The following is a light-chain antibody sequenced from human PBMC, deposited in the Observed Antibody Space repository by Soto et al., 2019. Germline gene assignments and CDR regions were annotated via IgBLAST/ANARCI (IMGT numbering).Light chain of an antibody. CDR3: QQYNNWSLET. J-gene: IGKJ1*01. Sequence: ETVLAQSPGTLSLSPGERATLSCRASQSISDTLAWYQQKPGRAPRLLIYDASTRATGIPARFSGSGSGTEFTLTTSSLQSEDVAVYYCQQYNNWSLETFGQGTKVDI. CDR1: QSISDT. CDR2: DAS. V-gene: IGKV3-15*01.